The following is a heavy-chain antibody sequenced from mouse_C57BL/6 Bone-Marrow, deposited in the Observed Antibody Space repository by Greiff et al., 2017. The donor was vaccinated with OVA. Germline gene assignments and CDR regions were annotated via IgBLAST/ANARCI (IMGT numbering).Heavy chain of an antibody. CDR2: IYPSDSET. CDR3: ARQLRLRYAMDY. D-gene: IGHD3-2*02. J-gene: IGHJ4*01. CDR1: GYTFTSYW. Sequence: QVQLKQSGAELVRPGSSVKLSCKASGYTFTSYWMDWVKQRPGQGLEWIGNIYPSDSETHYNQKFKDKATLTVDKSSSTAYMQLSSLTSEDSAVYYCARQLRLRYAMDYWGQGTSVTVSS. V-gene: IGHV1-61*01.